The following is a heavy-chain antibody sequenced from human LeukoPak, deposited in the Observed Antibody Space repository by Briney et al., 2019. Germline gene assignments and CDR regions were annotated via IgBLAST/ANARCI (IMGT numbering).Heavy chain of an antibody. D-gene: IGHD5-12*01. CDR2: ISGSGST. J-gene: IGHJ4*02. V-gene: IGHV3-23*01. Sequence: GGSLRLSCAASGFTFSSYAMSCVRQAPGKGLEWVSAISGSGSTYYADSVKGRFTISRDNSKNTLYLQMNSLRAEDTAVYYCAKDRRGSPLYFDYWGQGTLVTVSS. CDR1: GFTFSSYA. CDR3: AKDRRGSPLYFDY.